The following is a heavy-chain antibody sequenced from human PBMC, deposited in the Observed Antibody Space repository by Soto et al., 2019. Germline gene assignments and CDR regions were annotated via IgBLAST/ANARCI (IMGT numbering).Heavy chain of an antibody. D-gene: IGHD3-10*01. J-gene: IGHJ4*02. CDR3: AKDRGDYFDY. CDR1: GFTFSSYA. Sequence: GSLRLSCAASGFTFSSYAMSWDRQPPGKGLEWGSAISGSGGSTYYADSVKGRFTISRDNSKNTLYLQMNSLRAEDTAVYYCAKDRGDYFDYWGQGTLVTVSS. V-gene: IGHV3-23*01. CDR2: ISGSGGST.